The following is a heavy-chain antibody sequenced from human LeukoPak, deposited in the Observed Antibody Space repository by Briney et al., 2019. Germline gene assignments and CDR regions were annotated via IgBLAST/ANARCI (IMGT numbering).Heavy chain of an antibody. CDR2: INAGNGNT. V-gene: IGHV1-3*01. D-gene: IGHD3-10*01. CDR1: GYTFTNFA. Sequence: ASVTVSCTTSGYTFTNFATHWARQAPGQRLEWMGWINAGNGNTKYSQNLQGRVTIAGDTSASTAYMELTSLRSEDTAVYYCARGSLWFGELSTLGYWGQGTLVTVS. J-gene: IGHJ4*02. CDR3: ARGSLWFGELSTLGY.